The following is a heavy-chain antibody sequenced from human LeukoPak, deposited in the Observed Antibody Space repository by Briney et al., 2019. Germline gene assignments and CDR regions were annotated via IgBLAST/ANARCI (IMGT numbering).Heavy chain of an antibody. CDR2: INWNGGST. Sequence: GGSLRLSCAASGFLYDDYGMRWVRHAPGKGLEWVSGINWNGGSTGYADSVKGRFTICRYNAKNSLNLQMNSLRAEDTAVYYCAELGITMIGGVWGKGTTVTISS. V-gene: IGHV3-20*04. D-gene: IGHD3-10*02. CDR1: GFLYDDYG. J-gene: IGHJ6*04. CDR3: AELGITMIGGV.